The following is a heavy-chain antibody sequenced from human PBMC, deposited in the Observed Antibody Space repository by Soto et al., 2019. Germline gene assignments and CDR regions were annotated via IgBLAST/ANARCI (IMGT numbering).Heavy chain of an antibody. J-gene: IGHJ3*02. D-gene: IGHD3-22*01. CDR1: GFTFSSYG. CDR2: ISYDGSNK. CDR3: AKGSDSSGLDAFDI. Sequence: GSLRLCCAASGFTFSSYGMHWVRQAPGKGLEWVAVISYDGSNKYYADSVKGRFTISRDNSKNTLYLQMNSLRAEDTAVYYCAKGSDSSGLDAFDIWGQGTMVTVSS. V-gene: IGHV3-30*18.